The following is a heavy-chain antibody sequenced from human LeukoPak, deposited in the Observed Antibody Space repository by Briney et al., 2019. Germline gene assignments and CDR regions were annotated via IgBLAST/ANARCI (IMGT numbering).Heavy chain of an antibody. J-gene: IGHJ2*01. CDR2: IYHSGST. V-gene: IGHV4-38-2*02. Sequence: SETLSLTCTVSGYSISSGYYWGWIRQPPGKGLEWIGSIYHSGSTYYNPSLKSRVTISVDTSKNQFSLKLSSVTAADTAVYYCARGGNYYDSSGYYYWYFDLWGRGTLVTVSS. D-gene: IGHD3-22*01. CDR1: GYSISSGYY. CDR3: ARGGNYYDSSGYYYWYFDL.